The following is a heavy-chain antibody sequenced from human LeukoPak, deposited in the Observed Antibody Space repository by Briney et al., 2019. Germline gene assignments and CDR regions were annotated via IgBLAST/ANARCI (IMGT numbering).Heavy chain of an antibody. Sequence: ASVKVSCKASGGTFSSYAISWVRQAPGQGLEWMGGIIPFFGTANYAQKLQGRVTITTDESTSTAYMELSSLRSEDTAVYYCARVQADCRSTRHPNYCYYYMDVWGKGTTVTVSS. D-gene: IGHD2-2*01. CDR1: GGTFSSYA. CDR3: ARVQADCRSTRHPNYCYYYMDV. J-gene: IGHJ6*03. V-gene: IGHV1-69*05. CDR2: IIPFFGTA.